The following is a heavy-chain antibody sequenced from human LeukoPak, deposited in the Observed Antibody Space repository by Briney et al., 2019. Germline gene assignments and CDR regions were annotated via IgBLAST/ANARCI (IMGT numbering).Heavy chain of an antibody. J-gene: IGHJ5*02. CDR3: ARTKSSGWYVDP. V-gene: IGHV4-59*08. Sequence: SETLSLTCTVSGGSISSYYWSWIRQPPGKGLEWIGYIYYSGSTNYNPSLKSRVTISVDTSKNQFSLKLSSVTAADTAVYYCARTKSSGWYVDPWGQGTLVTVSS. CDR1: GGSISSYY. CDR2: IYYSGST. D-gene: IGHD6-19*01.